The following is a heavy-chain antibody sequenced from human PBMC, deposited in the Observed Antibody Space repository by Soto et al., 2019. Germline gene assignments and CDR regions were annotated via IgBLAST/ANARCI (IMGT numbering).Heavy chain of an antibody. D-gene: IGHD3-9*01. CDR3: AKLRYFDWSSYNWFEY. CDR1: GFTFSSYA. Sequence: GGSLRLSCAASGFTFSSYAMSWVRQAPGKGLEWVSAISGSGATTNYADSVKGRFTVSRDNSKNTLYLQMNSLRAEDTAVYYCAKLRYFDWSSYNWFEYWGQGTPVTVSS. V-gene: IGHV3-23*01. CDR2: ISGSGATT. J-gene: IGHJ5*01.